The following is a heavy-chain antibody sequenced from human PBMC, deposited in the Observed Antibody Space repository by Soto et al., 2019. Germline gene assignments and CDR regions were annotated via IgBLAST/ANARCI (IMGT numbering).Heavy chain of an antibody. CDR2: IFPRDSDT. CDR1: GYNYDTYW. D-gene: IGHD3-22*01. CDR3: ARSYYDSSGYYYDMDY. V-gene: IGHV5-51*01. J-gene: IGHJ4*02. Sequence: GESLKISCNGSGYNYDTYWIAWVRQMPGKGLEWMGIIFPRDSDTRYRPSFQGQVTISADRSTTTAYLQWYSLKASDTAMYYCARSYYDSSGYYYDMDYWGQGTLVTVSS.